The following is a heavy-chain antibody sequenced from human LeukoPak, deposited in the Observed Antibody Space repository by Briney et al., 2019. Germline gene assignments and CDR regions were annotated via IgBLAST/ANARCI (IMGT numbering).Heavy chain of an antibody. CDR3: ARAVDIVATIPRPYYYYYYMDV. CDR1: GDSVSSNSAA. Sequence: SQTLSLTCAISGDSVSSNSAAWNWIRQSPSRGLEWLGRTYYRSKWYNDYAVSVKSRITINPDTSKNQFSLQLNSVTPEDTAVYYCARAVDIVATIPRPYYYYYYMDVWGKGTTLTVSS. D-gene: IGHD5-12*01. V-gene: IGHV6-1*01. J-gene: IGHJ6*03. CDR2: TYYRSKWYN.